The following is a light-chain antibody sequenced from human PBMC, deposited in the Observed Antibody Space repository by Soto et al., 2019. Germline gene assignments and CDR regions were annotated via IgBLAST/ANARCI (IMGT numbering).Light chain of an antibody. V-gene: IGLV1-44*01. CDR2: RSD. J-gene: IGLJ2*01. CDR3: ATWDDSLNGVA. CDR1: SSSIGSNP. Sequence: QSVLTQPPSGSGTPGQRVTISCSGRSSSIGSNPVNWYQQLPRTAPKLLIYRSDQRPSGVPDRFSGSKSGTSASLAISGLQSEDEADYYCATWDDSLNGVAFGGGTKLTVL.